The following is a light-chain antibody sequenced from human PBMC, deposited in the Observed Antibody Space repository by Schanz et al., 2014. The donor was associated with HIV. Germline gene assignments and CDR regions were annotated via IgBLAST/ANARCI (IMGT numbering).Light chain of an antibody. V-gene: IGLV2-23*02. CDR2: EVS. Sequence: QSVLTQPASVSGSPGQSITISCPGTSSDVGSSNLLSWYQQHPGKAPKLMIYEVSKRPSGVSNRFSGSKSGNTASLTFSGLQAEDEADYYCCSYAGTSTFVVFGGGTKLTVL. CDR1: SSDVGSSNL. CDR3: CSYAGTSTFVV. J-gene: IGLJ2*01.